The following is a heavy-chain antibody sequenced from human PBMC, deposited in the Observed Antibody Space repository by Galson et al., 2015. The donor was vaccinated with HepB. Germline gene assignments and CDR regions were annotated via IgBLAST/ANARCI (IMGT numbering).Heavy chain of an antibody. D-gene: IGHD2-15*01. CDR1: GFTFSSYG. CDR2: ISYDGSNK. J-gene: IGHJ4*02. Sequence: SLRLSCAASGFTFSSYGMHWVRQAPGKGLEWVAVISYDGSNKYYADSVKGRFTISRDNSKNTLYLQMNSLRAEDTAVYYCAKDAGGPFDYWGQGTLVTVSS. V-gene: IGHV3-30*18. CDR3: AKDAGGPFDY.